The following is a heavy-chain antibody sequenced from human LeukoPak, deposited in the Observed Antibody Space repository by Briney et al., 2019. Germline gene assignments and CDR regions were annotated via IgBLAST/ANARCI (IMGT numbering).Heavy chain of an antibody. CDR1: GFTFSSYA. D-gene: IGHD2-15*01. Sequence: GGSLRLSCAASGFTFSSYAMSWVRQAPGKGLEWVSAISGSGGSTYYADSVKGRFTISRDNSKNTLYLQMNSLRAEDTAVYYCAKDHWQGTPYYYYYMDVWGKGTTVTVSS. J-gene: IGHJ6*03. V-gene: IGHV3-23*01. CDR2: ISGSGGST. CDR3: AKDHWQGTPYYYYYMDV.